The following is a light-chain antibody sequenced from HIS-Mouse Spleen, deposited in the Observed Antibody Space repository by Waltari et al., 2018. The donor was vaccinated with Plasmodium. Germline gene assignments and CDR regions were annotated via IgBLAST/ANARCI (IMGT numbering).Light chain of an antibody. V-gene: IGLV2-23*03. CDR1: SRDGGSYKL. CDR3: CSYAGSSTFVV. Sequence: QSALTQPASVSGSPRQSITISCTGTSRDGGSYKLVYWYQQHPGKAPKLMIYEGSKRPSGVSNRFSGSKSGNTASLTISGLQAEDEADYYCCSYAGSSTFVVFGGGTKLTVL. J-gene: IGLJ2*01. CDR2: EGS.